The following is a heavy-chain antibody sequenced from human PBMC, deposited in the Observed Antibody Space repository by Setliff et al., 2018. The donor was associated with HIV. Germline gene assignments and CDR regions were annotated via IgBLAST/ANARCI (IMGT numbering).Heavy chain of an antibody. D-gene: IGHD1-1*01. V-gene: IGHV1-2*02. CDR3: ARDSRWTTGDYYYYNYMDV. J-gene: IGHJ6*03. Sequence: ASVKVSCKASGYTFSGYYMHWVRQAPGQGLEWMGWINLNSGGTNYAQKFQGRVTMTRDTSISTAYMELSRLTSEDTAVYFCARDSRWTTGDYYYYNYMDVWGKGTTVTVSS. CDR2: INLNSGGT. CDR1: GYTFSGYY.